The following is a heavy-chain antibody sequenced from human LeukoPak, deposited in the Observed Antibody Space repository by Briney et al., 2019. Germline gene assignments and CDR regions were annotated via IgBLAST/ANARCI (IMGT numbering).Heavy chain of an antibody. CDR2: IYSGGST. D-gene: IGHD3-10*01. J-gene: IGHJ6*02. Sequence: GGSLRLSCAASGFTVSSNSMNSVRQAPGKGLQWVSVIYSGGSTYYADSVKGRFTISRDNSKNTLYLQMNSLRAEDTAVYYCARENNFGSGMDVWGQGTTVTVSS. V-gene: IGHV3-53*01. CDR1: GFTVSSNS. CDR3: ARENNFGSGMDV.